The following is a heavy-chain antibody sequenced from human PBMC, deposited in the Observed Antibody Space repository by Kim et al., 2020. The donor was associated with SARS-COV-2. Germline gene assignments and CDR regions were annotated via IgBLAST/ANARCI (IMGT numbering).Heavy chain of an antibody. CDR2: TI. CDR3: ARGVDY. Sequence: TIYYADAVKGRFTISRDNAKNSLYLHMNRLRDEDTAVYYCARGVDYWGQGPLVTVSS. J-gene: IGHJ4*02. V-gene: IGHV3-48*02.